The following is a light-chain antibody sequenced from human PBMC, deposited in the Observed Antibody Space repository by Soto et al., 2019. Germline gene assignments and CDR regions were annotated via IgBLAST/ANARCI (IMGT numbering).Light chain of an antibody. CDR1: QSVSSSY. CDR2: GAS. J-gene: IGKJ1*01. CDR3: QQYGSSPWT. V-gene: IGKV3-20*01. Sequence: EIVLTQSPGTLSLSPGERATLSCRASQSVSSSYLAWYRQKPGQAPRLLIYGASSRATGIPDRFSGSGSGTDSTLTISRLEPEDFAVYYCQQYGSSPWTFGQGTKVDIK.